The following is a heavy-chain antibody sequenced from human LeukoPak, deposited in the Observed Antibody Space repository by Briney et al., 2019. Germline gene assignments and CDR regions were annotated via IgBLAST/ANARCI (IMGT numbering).Heavy chain of an antibody. CDR1: GGSISSYY. D-gene: IGHD6-6*01. CDR3: ARGGIAARRGYFDY. CDR2: IYTSGST. J-gene: IGHJ4*02. V-gene: IGHV4-4*07. Sequence: SETLSLTCTVSGGSISSYYWSWIRQPPGKGLEWIGRIYTSGSTNYNPSLKSRVTISVDTSKNQFSLKLSSVTAADTAVYYCARGGIAARRGYFDYWGQGTLVTVSS.